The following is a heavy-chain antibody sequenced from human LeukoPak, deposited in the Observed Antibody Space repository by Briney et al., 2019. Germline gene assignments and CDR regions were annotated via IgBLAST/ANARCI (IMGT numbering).Heavy chain of an antibody. CDR1: GFTFSSYL. Sequence: VGSLRLSCAASGFTFSSYLMSWVRQAPGKGLEWVANINQDGSEKYYVDSVKGRFTISRDNAKNSLYLQMNSLRAEDTAVYYCARIGYSYGPLGYCYYMDVWGKGTTVTISS. CDR2: INQDGSEK. J-gene: IGHJ6*03. V-gene: IGHV3-7*01. D-gene: IGHD5-18*01. CDR3: ARIGYSYGPLGYCYYMDV.